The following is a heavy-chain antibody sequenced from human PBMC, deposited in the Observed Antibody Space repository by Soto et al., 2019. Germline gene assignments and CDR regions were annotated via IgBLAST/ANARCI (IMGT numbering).Heavy chain of an antibody. V-gene: IGHV1-18*01. CDR3: SRCSRVGGSFDPDYCHGMDV. CDR1: GYTFSNYG. J-gene: IGHJ6*02. Sequence: QVQLVQSGAEVKKPGASVTVSCKTSGYTFSNYGINWVRQAPGQGLEWMGWISGYNGNTDYAQPVQGRVNMTTVTSTGTVSMELRSLTSDATAIYYFSRCSRVGGSFDPDYCHGMDVWGQGTTVTVSS. D-gene: IGHD3-10*01. CDR2: ISGYNGNT.